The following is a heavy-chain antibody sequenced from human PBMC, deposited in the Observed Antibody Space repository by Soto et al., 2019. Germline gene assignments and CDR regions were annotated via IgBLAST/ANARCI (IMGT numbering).Heavy chain of an antibody. J-gene: IGHJ4*02. D-gene: IGHD6-25*01. V-gene: IGHV3-72*01. Sequence: EVQLVESGGDLVQPGGSLKLSCAASGFTFSDHWMDWVRQAPGKWLEWVGRIRNKVQSYTTEYAASVRGRFTISREDSKTSLYLQKNSLKNEDKSVYYGAREGHCHDGSGRVLDYWGQGGLVNVSA. CDR2: IRNKVQSYTT. CDR1: GFTFSDHW. CDR3: AREGHCHDGSGRVLDY.